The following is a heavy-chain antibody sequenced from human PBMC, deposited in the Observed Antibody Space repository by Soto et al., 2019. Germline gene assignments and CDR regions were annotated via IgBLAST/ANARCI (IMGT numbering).Heavy chain of an antibody. D-gene: IGHD2-2*01. Sequence: SETLSLTCTVSGGSISSYYWSWIRQPPGKGLEWIGYIYYSGSTNYNPSLKSRVTISVDTSKNQFSLKLSSVTAADTAVYYCARGVVPAALSYYYYYYLDVWGKGTSVTVSS. V-gene: IGHV4-59*01. J-gene: IGHJ6*03. CDR3: ARGVVPAALSYYYYYYLDV. CDR2: IYYSGST. CDR1: GGSISSYY.